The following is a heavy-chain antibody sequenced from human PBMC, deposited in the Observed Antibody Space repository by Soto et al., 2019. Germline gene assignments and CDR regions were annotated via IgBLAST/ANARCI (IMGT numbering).Heavy chain of an antibody. V-gene: IGHV3-23*01. Sequence: EVQLLESGGGLVQPGGSLRLSCAASGFTFNNYAMNWVRQAPGKGLEWVSSISGSGGSKYYADSVKGRFTISRDNSKNTLYLQMNSLRAEDTAVYYCAKGALGSSSWYDFDYWGQGTLVTVSS. CDR2: ISGSGGSK. CDR1: GFTFNNYA. D-gene: IGHD6-13*01. J-gene: IGHJ4*02. CDR3: AKGALGSSSWYDFDY.